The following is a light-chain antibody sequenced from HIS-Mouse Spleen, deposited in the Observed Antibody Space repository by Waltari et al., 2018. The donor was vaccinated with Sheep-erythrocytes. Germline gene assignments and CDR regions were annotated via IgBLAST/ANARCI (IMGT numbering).Light chain of an antibody. CDR1: QDISNY. CDR3: QQYNSLPLT. Sequence: DIQMTQSPSSLSASVGDRVTITCQASQDISNYLNWYQQKPGKAPKLLIYDASNLETGVPSRFSGSGSGTEFTFTISSLQPEDIATYYCQQYNSLPLTFGEGTKLEIK. J-gene: IGKJ4*01. CDR2: DAS. V-gene: IGKV1-33*01.